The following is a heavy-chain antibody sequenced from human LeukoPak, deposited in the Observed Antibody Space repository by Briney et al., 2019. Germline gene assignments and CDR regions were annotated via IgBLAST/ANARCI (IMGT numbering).Heavy chain of an antibody. Sequence: PGWSLRLSCVVSGFTFNNFNMNWVRQAPGKGLEWVSSISSSSYIHYADSVKGRFIISRDNAKNSLYLQMNSLRAEDTAVYYCARFFPESGFWTVIRGRDAFDIWGHGTLVTVSS. CDR1: GFTFNNFN. J-gene: IGHJ3*02. V-gene: IGHV3-21*01. D-gene: IGHD3/OR15-3a*01. CDR2: ISSSSYI. CDR3: ARFFPESGFWTVIRGRDAFDI.